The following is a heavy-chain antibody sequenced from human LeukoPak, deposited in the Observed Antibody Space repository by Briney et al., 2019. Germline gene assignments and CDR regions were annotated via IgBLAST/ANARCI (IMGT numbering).Heavy chain of an antibody. D-gene: IGHD3-16*01. CDR3: AKDAVDYEGVNWFDP. CDR1: GFTFSSYA. CDR2: ISGSGGST. Sequence: GGSLRLSCAASGFTFSSYAMSWVRQAPGKGLEWVSAISGSGGSTYYADPVKGRFTISRDNSKNTLYLQMNSLRAEDTAVYYCAKDAVDYEGVNWFDPWGQGTLVTVSS. J-gene: IGHJ5*02. V-gene: IGHV3-23*01.